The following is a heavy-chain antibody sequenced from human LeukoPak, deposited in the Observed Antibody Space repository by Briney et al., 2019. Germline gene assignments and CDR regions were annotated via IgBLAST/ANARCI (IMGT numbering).Heavy chain of an antibody. Sequence: ASVKVSCKASGYTLARYGVSWVRQSPGQGLEWMGWISAYNGNTNYAQKLQGRVTMTTDTSTSTAYMELRSLRSDDTAVYYCARAVRNWFDPWGQGTLVTVSS. D-gene: IGHD1-1*01. CDR2: ISAYNGNT. V-gene: IGHV1-18*01. CDR1: GYTLARYG. CDR3: ARAVRNWFDP. J-gene: IGHJ5*02.